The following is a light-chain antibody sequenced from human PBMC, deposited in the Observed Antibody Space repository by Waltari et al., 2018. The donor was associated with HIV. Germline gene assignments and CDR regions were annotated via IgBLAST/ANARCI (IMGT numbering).Light chain of an antibody. CDR1: QSVSSNY. CDR3: QQYGSSPLT. Sequence: EIVLTQSPGTLSLSPGERATLSCRASQSVSSNYLSWYQQKPGQAPRLLIYNASRRATGIPDRFSGSGSGTDFTLTISRLEPEDFAVCYCQQYGSSPLTFGGGTKVEIK. CDR2: NAS. J-gene: IGKJ4*01. V-gene: IGKV3-20*01.